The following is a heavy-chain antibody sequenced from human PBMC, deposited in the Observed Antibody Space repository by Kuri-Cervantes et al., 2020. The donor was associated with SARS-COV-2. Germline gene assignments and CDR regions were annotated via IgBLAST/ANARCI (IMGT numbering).Heavy chain of an antibody. D-gene: IGHD6-19*01. CDR1: GSSISSSYC. CDR2: IYHSGST. J-gene: IGHJ6*04. Sequence: SETLSLTCTVSGSSISSSYCRGWIRQPPGKGLEWIVSIYHSGSTNYHPSFMSRLTTSVDTSKKHFSLKLRSVTAADTALFFCCRSVWYSWGVTLFCLDAWGKGTTVTVSS. CDR3: CRSVWYSWGVTLFCLDA. V-gene: IGHV4-38-2*02.